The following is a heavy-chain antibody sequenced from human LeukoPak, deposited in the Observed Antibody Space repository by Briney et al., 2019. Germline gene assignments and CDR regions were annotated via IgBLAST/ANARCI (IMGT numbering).Heavy chain of an antibody. CDR3: ARALGYCSGGSCSNYYYYGMDV. J-gene: IGHJ6*02. Sequence: ASVTVSCKASGYTFTSYAINWVRQATGQGLAWMGWMNPNSGNTGYAQKFQGRVTMTRNTSISTAYMELSSLRSEDTAVYYCARALGYCSGGSCSNYYYYGMDVWGQGTTVTVSS. V-gene: IGHV1-8*01. D-gene: IGHD2-15*01. CDR2: MNPNSGNT. CDR1: GYTFTSYA.